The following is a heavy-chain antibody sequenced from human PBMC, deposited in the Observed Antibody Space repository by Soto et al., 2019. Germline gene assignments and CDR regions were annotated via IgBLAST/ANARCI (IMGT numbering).Heavy chain of an antibody. CDR1: GDSVSSSSVA. Sequence: PSQTLSLTCVISGDSVSSSSVAWNWVRQSPSRGLEWLGRTYYRSRWYSDFAVSVRGRIVINADTSKNQFSLQLNSVTPEDTAVYFCARSEEDSDYYYYGLDVWGQGTTVTDSS. CDR2: TYYRSRWYS. CDR3: ARSEEDSDYYYYGLDV. V-gene: IGHV6-1*01. J-gene: IGHJ6*02. D-gene: IGHD2-15*01.